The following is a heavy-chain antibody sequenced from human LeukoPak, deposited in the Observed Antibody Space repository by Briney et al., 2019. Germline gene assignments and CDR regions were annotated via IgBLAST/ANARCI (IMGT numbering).Heavy chain of an antibody. CDR1: GYTFTSYG. CDR3: ARDSIPYYDSSGYYYDI. V-gene: IGHV1-18*01. J-gene: IGHJ3*02. D-gene: IGHD3-22*01. Sequence: ASVKVSCKASGYTFTSYGISWVRQAPGQGLEWMGWISAYNGNTNYAQKLQGRVTMTTDKSTSTAYMELRSLRSDDTAVYYCARDSIPYYDSSGYYYDIWGQGTMVTVSS. CDR2: ISAYNGNT.